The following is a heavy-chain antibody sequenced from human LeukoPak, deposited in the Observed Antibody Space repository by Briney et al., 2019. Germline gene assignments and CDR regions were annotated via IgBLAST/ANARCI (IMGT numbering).Heavy chain of an antibody. D-gene: IGHD1-26*01. V-gene: IGHV3-11*01. J-gene: IGHJ4*02. Sequence: GGSLRLSCAVSGFTFSDYYMSWIRQAPGKGLEWVSYISSSGSTIYYADSVKGRFTISRDNAKNSLYLQMNSLKTEDTAVYYCTTERSGSFPYWGQGALVTVSS. CDR3: TTERSGSFPY. CDR1: GFTFSDYY. CDR2: ISSSGSTI.